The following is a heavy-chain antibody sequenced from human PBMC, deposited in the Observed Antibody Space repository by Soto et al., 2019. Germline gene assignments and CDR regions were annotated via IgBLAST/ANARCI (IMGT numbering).Heavy chain of an antibody. D-gene: IGHD2-8*02. CDR2: ISAYNGNT. Sequence: ASVKVSCKASGYTFTSDGISWVRQAPGQGLEWMGWISAYNGNTNSAQKLQGRITITSDTSTSTAYMDLRNVISEDTAVYYWPRGFQVQGYCPGGECASVWGQGTTVTVSS. CDR1: GYTFTSDG. J-gene: IGHJ6*02. V-gene: IGHV1-18*01. CDR3: PRGFQVQGYCPGGECASV.